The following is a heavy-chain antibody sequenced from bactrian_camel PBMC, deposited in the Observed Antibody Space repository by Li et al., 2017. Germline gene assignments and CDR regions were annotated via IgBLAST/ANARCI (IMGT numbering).Heavy chain of an antibody. J-gene: IGHJ4*01. Sequence: QVQLVESGGGSVQAGGSLRLSCAASDYTFRTPCMGWFRQRPGEEREGVAAIDSDGSTSYADSVKGRFTISGDNAKNTLYLQMNSLKPEDTAMYYCAADVVLCLYGLGTADRIDYWGRGPRSPSP. CDR2: IDSDGST. D-gene: IGHD5*01. CDR1: DYTFRTPC. V-gene: IGHV3S53*01. CDR3: AADVVLCLYGLGTADRIDY.